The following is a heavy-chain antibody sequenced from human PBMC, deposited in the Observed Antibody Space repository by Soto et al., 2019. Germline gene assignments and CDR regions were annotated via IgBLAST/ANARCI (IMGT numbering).Heavy chain of an antibody. CDR2: IYYSGST. CDR3: ARGGYSSSWYPGWFAP. Sequence: TSETLSLTCTVSGGSISSYYWSWIRQPPGKGLEWIGYIYYSGSTNYNPSLKSRVTISVDTSKNQFSLKLSSVTAADTAVYYCARGGYSSSWYPGWFAPWGQGTLVTVSS. V-gene: IGHV4-59*01. J-gene: IGHJ5*02. CDR1: GGSISSYY. D-gene: IGHD6-13*01.